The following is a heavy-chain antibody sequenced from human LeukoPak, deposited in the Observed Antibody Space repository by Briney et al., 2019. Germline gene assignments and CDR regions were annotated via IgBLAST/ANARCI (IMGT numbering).Heavy chain of an antibody. V-gene: IGHV4-39*07. Sequence: PSETLSLTCTVSGGSIGSSSYYWGWIRQPPGKGLEWIGSIYYSGSTYYNPSLKSRVTISVDTSKNQFSLKLSSVTAADTAVYYCATVPGGYSYGPPPGYYYYYMDVWGKGTTVTVSS. J-gene: IGHJ6*03. D-gene: IGHD5-18*01. CDR3: ATVPGGYSYGPPPGYYYYYMDV. CDR1: GGSIGSSSYY. CDR2: IYYSGST.